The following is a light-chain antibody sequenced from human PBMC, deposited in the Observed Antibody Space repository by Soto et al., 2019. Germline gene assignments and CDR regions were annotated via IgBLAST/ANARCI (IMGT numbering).Light chain of an antibody. J-gene: IGLJ1*01. CDR3: SSYTGGNPSYV. Sequence: QSVLTQPASVSGSPGQSITISCTGTSSDVGGYNYVSWYQRHPDKAPKLMIYEVSNRPSGVSHRFSGSKSGNTASLTISGLQAEDEADYYCSSYTGGNPSYVFGTGTKVTVL. CDR2: EVS. V-gene: IGLV2-14*01. CDR1: SSDVGGYNY.